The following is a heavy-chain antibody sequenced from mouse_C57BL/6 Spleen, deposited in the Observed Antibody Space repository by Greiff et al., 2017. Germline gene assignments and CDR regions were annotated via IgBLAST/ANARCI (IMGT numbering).Heavy chain of an antibody. D-gene: IGHD2-1*01. Sequence: QVQLQQPGAELVKPGASVKLSCKASGYTFTSYWMHWVKQRPGRGLEWIGRIDPNRGGTKYNEKFKGKATLTVDKASSTAYMQLSSLTSEDSAVYYCANYGNYTWFAYWGQGTLVTVSA. CDR1: GYTFTSYW. J-gene: IGHJ3*01. V-gene: IGHV1-72*01. CDR2: IDPNRGGT. CDR3: ANYGNYTWFAY.